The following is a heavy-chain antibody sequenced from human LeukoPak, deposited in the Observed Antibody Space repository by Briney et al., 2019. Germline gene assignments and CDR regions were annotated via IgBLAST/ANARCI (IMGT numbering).Heavy chain of an antibody. CDR3: AKFSGSYYYYYAMDV. Sequence: GGSLRLSCEASGFSFSSYAMTWVRQAPGKGLEWVSAISGSGDSAYYADSVKGRFTISRDNSKNTLYLQMDGLGAENTAVYYCAKFSGSYYYYYAMDVWGQGTTVTVSS. J-gene: IGHJ6*02. CDR1: GFSFSSYA. CDR2: ISGSGDSA. D-gene: IGHD1-26*01. V-gene: IGHV3-23*01.